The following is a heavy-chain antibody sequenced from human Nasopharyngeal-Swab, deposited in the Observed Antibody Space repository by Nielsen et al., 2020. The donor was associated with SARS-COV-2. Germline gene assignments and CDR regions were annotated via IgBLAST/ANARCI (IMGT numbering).Heavy chain of an antibody. CDR1: GFTFSSYS. CDR3: AREIAIFGCMDV. CDR2: ISSSSSTI. J-gene: IGHJ6*02. V-gene: IGHV3-48*04. D-gene: IGHD3-3*01. Sequence: GGSLRLSCAASGFTFSSYSMNWVRQAPGKGLEWVSYISSSSSTIYYADSVKGRFSISRDNAKNSLYLQMNSLRAEDTAVYYCAREIAIFGCMDVWGQGTTVTVSS.